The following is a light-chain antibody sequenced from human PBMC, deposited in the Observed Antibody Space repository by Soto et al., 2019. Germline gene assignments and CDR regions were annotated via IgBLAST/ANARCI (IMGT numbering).Light chain of an antibody. J-gene: IGKJ5*01. CDR3: QQRSNWPVT. Sequence: EIVLTQSPATLSLSPGERATLSCRASQSVSSHLAWYQQKPGQAPRLLIYGASTRATGIPARFSGSGSGTDFTLTIDGLEPEDFVVYYCQQRSNWPVTFGPGTRLEMK. CDR1: QSVSSH. V-gene: IGKV3-11*01. CDR2: GAS.